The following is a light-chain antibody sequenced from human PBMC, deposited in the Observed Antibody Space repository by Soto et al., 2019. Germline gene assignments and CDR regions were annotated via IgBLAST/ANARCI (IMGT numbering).Light chain of an antibody. J-gene: IGKJ5*01. Sequence: DIQMTQSPSSLSASVGDRVSITCQASQNINKYLNWYQQKPGRGPKLLISDASNLEAGVPSRFRGSGSGTDFTFTISRLQPEDIATYYCQQYENLPTFGQGTRLDIK. CDR2: DAS. V-gene: IGKV1-33*01. CDR3: QQYENLPT. CDR1: QNINKY.